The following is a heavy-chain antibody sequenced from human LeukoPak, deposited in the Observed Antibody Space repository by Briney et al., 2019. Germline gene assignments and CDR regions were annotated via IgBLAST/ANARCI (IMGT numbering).Heavy chain of an antibody. CDR3: ARVPQWLDAFDI. D-gene: IGHD5-24*01. J-gene: IGHJ3*02. Sequence: GGSLRLSCAASGFTFGSYWMHWVRQAPGKGLVWASRINSDGSSTSYADSVKGRFTISRDNAKNTLYLQMNSLRAEDTAVYYCARVPQWLDAFDIWGQGTMVTVSS. CDR1: GFTFGSYW. CDR2: INSDGSST. V-gene: IGHV3-74*01.